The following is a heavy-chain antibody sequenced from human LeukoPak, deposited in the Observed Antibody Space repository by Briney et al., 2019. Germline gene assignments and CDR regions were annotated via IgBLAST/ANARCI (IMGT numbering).Heavy chain of an antibody. CDR2: IYTSGST. D-gene: IGHD3-10*01. CDR1: GGSISSYY. CDR3: AVLTMVRGVIGAYFDY. J-gene: IGHJ4*02. V-gene: IGHV4-4*07. Sequence: SETLSLNCTVSGGSISSYYWSWIRQPAGKGLEGIGRIYTSGSTNYNHSLKSRVTMSVDTSKNQFSLKLSSVTAADTAVYYCAVLTMVRGVIGAYFDYWGQGTLVTVSS.